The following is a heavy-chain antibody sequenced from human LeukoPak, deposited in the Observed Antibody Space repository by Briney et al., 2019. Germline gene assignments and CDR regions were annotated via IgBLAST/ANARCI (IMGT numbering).Heavy chain of an antibody. CDR3: VRDADWSFDY. CDR2: IRNDGSDK. D-gene: IGHD2-21*01. CDR1: GFRFSSNG. Sequence: GGSLRLSCVASGFRFSSNGMHWVRQAPGKGLEWVTFIRNDGSDKYYADSAKGRFTISRDTSKNTVYVQMNSPRSEDTAVYYCVRDADWSFDYWGQGTLVTVSS. V-gene: IGHV3-30*02. J-gene: IGHJ4*02.